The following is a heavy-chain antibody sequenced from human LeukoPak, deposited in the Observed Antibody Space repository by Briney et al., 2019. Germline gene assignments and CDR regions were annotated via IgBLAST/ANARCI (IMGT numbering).Heavy chain of an antibody. J-gene: IGHJ5*02. D-gene: IGHD3-3*01. V-gene: IGHV4-59*01. Sequence: SETLSLTCTVSGGSISSYYWSWIRQPPGEGREWIGYIYYSGSTNYNPSLKSRVTISVDTSKNKFSLKLSSLPAARTAVFYCARDQGRDYDFWSGYYSNWFDPWGQGTLVTVSS. CDR1: GGSISSYY. CDR3: ARDQGRDYDFWSGYYSNWFDP. CDR2: IYYSGST.